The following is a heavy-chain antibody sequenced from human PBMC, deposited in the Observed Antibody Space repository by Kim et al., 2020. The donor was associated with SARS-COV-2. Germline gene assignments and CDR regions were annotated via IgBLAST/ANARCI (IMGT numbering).Heavy chain of an antibody. J-gene: IGHJ4*02. Sequence: SVKVSCKVSGATFSNYAISWVRQAPGQGLEWMGGIIPSFGTPKYSQKFQGRVTITADASASAAYMDLSSLRSEDTAVYYCARSPFSRDIVTGYRDWGQGTLITVSS. D-gene: IGHD3-9*01. V-gene: IGHV1-69*13. CDR3: ARSPFSRDIVTGYRD. CDR2: IIPSFGTP. CDR1: GATFSNYA.